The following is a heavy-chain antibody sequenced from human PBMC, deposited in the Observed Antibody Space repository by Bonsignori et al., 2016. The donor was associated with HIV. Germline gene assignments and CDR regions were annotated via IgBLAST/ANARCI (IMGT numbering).Heavy chain of an antibody. CDR3: AKDARAAAGPFDY. Sequence: VRQAPGKGLEWVSGISWNSGSIGYADSVKGRFTISRDNAKNSLYLQMNSLRAEDTALYYCAKDARAAAGPFDYWGQGTLVTVSS. CDR2: ISWNSGSI. J-gene: IGHJ4*02. D-gene: IGHD6-13*01. V-gene: IGHV3-9*01.